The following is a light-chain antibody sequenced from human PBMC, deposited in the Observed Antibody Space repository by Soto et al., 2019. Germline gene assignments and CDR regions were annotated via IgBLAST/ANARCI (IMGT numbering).Light chain of an antibody. CDR1: QSVDSDY. J-gene: IGKJ2*02. Sequence: EIVLTQSPGTLSLSPGERATLSCRASQSVDSDYLAWYQQKPGQAPRLLIYGSSSRATDIPDRFSGSGSGTDFPLTISGLEPEDFAVYYCQQYGASFCTFGQGTKLEIK. V-gene: IGKV3-20*01. CDR3: QQYGASFCT. CDR2: GSS.